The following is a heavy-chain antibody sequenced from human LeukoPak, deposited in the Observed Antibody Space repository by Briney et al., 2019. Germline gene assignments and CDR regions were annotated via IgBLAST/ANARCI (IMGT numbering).Heavy chain of an antibody. Sequence: GGSLRLSCTASGFTFGSYAMGWVRQAPGKGLEWVSDISGSGGSTLYADSVKGRFTISRDNSKNTLYLQMNSLRVEDTAVYYCAIRVVVATYNWFDPWGQGTLVTVSS. D-gene: IGHD2-15*01. V-gene: IGHV3-23*01. J-gene: IGHJ5*02. CDR2: ISGSGGST. CDR3: AIRVVVATYNWFDP. CDR1: GFTFGSYA.